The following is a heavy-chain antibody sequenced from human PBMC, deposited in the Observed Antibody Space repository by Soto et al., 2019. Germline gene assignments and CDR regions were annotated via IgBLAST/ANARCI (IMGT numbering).Heavy chain of an antibody. D-gene: IGHD1-26*01. CDR1: VFTFSSYA. Sequence: VGSLRLSCASSVFTFSSYAMHCVRDSPGKGLEWVAVISYDGSNKYYADSVKGRFTISRDNSKNTLYLQMNSLRAEDTAVYYCARDKGTYSGSPSEYWGQGTLVIVS. CDR3: ARDKGTYSGSPSEY. CDR2: ISYDGSNK. V-gene: IGHV3-30-3*01. J-gene: IGHJ4*02.